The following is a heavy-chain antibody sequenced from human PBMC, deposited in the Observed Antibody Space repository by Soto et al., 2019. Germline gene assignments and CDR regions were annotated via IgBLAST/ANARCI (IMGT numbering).Heavy chain of an antibody. Sequence: DVQLVESGGGLVKPGGSLRLSCEVSGFSFSISAMNWVRQAPGKGLEWVSSINSGSTSVRYADSVKGRFTISRDNANNSRSLHMHSLSVEDTAVYYCARGGGSLNYWGQGTLVTVSS. CDR3: ARGGGSLNY. J-gene: IGHJ4*02. CDR1: GFSFSISA. CDR2: INSGSTSV. V-gene: IGHV3-21*02. D-gene: IGHD2-15*01.